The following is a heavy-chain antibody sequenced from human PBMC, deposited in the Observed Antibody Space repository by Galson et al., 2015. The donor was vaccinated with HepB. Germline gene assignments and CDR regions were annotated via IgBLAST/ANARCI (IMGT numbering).Heavy chain of an antibody. Sequence: QSGAEVKKPGESLKISCKGSGYSFPSCWIGWVRQMPGKGLEWMGIIYPGDSDTRYSPSFQGQVTIPADGSISTAYLQWSSLKASDTAMYYCATHLSCSSWTPFDYWGQGTLVTVSS. V-gene: IGHV5-51*01. CDR2: IYPGDSDT. CDR1: GYSFPSCW. D-gene: IGHD6-13*01. CDR3: ATHLSCSSWTPFDY. J-gene: IGHJ4*02.